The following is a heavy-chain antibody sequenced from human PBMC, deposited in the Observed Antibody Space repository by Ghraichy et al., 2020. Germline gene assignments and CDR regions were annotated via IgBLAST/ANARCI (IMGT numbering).Heavy chain of an antibody. Sequence: TLSLTCTVSGDSISSGGYYWNWIRQHPGKGLEWIGYIYYSGSSYYNPSLKSRATISVATAKNQFSLELSSWTAADTAVYYCASGVGAPYYVDYWGQGILVTVSS. J-gene: IGHJ4*02. CDR1: GDSISSGGYY. CDR2: IYYSGSS. CDR3: ASGVGAPYYVDY. V-gene: IGHV4-31*03. D-gene: IGHD3-10*01.